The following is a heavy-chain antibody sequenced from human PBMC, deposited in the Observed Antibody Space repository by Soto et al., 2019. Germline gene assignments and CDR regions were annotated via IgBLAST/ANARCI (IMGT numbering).Heavy chain of an antibody. J-gene: IGHJ5*02. D-gene: IGHD3-3*01. Sequence: SETLSLTCAVYGGSFSGYYWSWIRQPPGKGLEWIGEINHSGSTNYNPSLKSRVTISVDTSKNQFPLKLSSVTAADTAVYYCARGNTYYDFWSGYYSGDRYNWFDPWGQGTLVTVSS. V-gene: IGHV4-34*01. CDR2: INHSGST. CDR3: ARGNTYYDFWSGYYSGDRYNWFDP. CDR1: GGSFSGYY.